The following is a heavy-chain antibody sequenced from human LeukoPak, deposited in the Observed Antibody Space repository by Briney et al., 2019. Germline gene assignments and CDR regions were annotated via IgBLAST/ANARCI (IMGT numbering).Heavy chain of an antibody. CDR2: INHSGST. V-gene: IGHV4-34*01. D-gene: IGHD6-13*01. CDR1: GGSFSGYY. CDR3: ARGYSSSWYSFDY. J-gene: IGHJ4*02. Sequence: SETLSLTCAVYGGSFSGYYWSSIRQPPGKGLEWIGEINHSGSTNYNPSLKSRVTISVDTSKNQFSLKLSSVTAADTAVYYCARGYSSSWYSFDYWGQGTLVTVSS.